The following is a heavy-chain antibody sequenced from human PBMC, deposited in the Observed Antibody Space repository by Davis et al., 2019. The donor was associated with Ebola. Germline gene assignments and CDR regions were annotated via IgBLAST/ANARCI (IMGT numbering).Heavy chain of an antibody. CDR2: FNPSGGPT. CDR3: ARDSDYGDYGGMDV. V-gene: IGHV1-46*01. Sequence: ASVKVSCKASGYIFINFYIHWVRQAPGQGLEWMGIFNPSGGPTTYAQRFQGRVTMTGDTSTSTVYMELSSLRSEDTAVYYCARDSDYGDYGGMDVWGKGTTVTVSS. D-gene: IGHD4-17*01. J-gene: IGHJ6*04. CDR1: GYIFINFY.